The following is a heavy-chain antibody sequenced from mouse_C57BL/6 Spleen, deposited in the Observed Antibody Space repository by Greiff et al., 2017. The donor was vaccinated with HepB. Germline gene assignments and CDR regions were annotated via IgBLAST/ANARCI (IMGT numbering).Heavy chain of an antibody. Sequence: EVQLQESGEGLVKPGGSLKLSCAASGFTFSSYAMSWVRQTPEKRLEWVAYISSGGDYIYYADTVKGRFTISRDNARNTLYLQMSSLKSEDTAMYYCTRESITTVVAPHYYAMDYWGQGTSVTVSS. D-gene: IGHD1-1*01. V-gene: IGHV5-9-1*02. CDR2: ISSGGDYI. CDR1: GFTFSSYA. CDR3: TRESITTVVAPHYYAMDY. J-gene: IGHJ4*01.